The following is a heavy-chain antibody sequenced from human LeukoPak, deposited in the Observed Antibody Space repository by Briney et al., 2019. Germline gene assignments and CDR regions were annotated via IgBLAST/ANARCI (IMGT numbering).Heavy chain of an antibody. CDR3: ARDLGYNYDY. CDR2: IYYSGST. D-gene: IGHD5-24*01. J-gene: IGHJ4*02. CDR1: GGSISSYY. V-gene: IGHV4-59*01. Sequence: PSETLSLTCTVSGGSISSYYWSWIRQPPGRGLEWIGYIYYSGSTNYNPSLKSRVTISVDTSKNQFSLKLSSVTAADTAVYYCARDLGYNYDYWGQGTLVTVSS.